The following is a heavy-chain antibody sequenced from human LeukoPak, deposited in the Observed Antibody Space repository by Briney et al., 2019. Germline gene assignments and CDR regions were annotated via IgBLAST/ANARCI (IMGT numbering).Heavy chain of an antibody. CDR3: ARVGGGSSGYDY. V-gene: IGHV4-59*01. CDR1: GGSISSYY. Sequence: SETVSLTCTVSGGSISSYYWSWIRQPPGKGLEWIGYIYYSGSTNYNPSLKSRVTISVDTSKNQFSLKLSSVTAADTAVYYCARVGGGSSGYDYWGQGTLVTVSS. D-gene: IGHD3-22*01. J-gene: IGHJ4*02. CDR2: IYYSGST.